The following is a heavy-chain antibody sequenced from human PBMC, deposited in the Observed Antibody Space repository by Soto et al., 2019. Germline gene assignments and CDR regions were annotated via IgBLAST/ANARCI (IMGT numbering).Heavy chain of an antibody. Sequence: SETLSLTCAVYGGSFSGYYWSWIRQPPGKGLEWIGEINHSGSTNYNPSLKSRVTISVDTSKNQFSLKLSSVTSADTAVYYCARIGYSGYEPFDYWGQGTLVTVSS. D-gene: IGHD5-12*01. J-gene: IGHJ4*02. CDR3: ARIGYSGYEPFDY. CDR1: GGSFSGYY. V-gene: IGHV4-34*01. CDR2: INHSGST.